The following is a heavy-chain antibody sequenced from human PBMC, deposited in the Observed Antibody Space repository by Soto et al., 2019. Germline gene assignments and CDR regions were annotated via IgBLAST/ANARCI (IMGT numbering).Heavy chain of an antibody. CDR3: ARSVVAATVYDYYGMYV. Sequence: QVQLVQSGAEVKKHGSSVKVSCKASGGTFSSYAISWVRQAPGQGLEWLGGIIPIFGTANYAQKFQGRVTITADVYTSTAYIDLSSLRSEDTTVYYCARSVVAATVYDYYGMYVCGQSTTV. CDR1: GGTFSSYA. J-gene: IGHJ6*02. CDR2: IIPIFGTA. D-gene: IGHD2-15*01. V-gene: IGHV1-69*01.